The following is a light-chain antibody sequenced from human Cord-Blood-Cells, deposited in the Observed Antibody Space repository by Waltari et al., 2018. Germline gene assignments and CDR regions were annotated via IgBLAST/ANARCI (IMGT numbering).Light chain of an antibody. V-gene: IGKV1-5*03. CDR2: KAS. CDR1: QSISSW. J-gene: IGKJ3*01. CDR3: QQYNSYSFT. Sequence: DIQMTQSPSTLSASVGDRVTITCRASQSISSWLAWYQQKPGKAPKLLIYKASSLESGVPSSVSGSGSGREVTLSISSLQPDDFATDYCQQYNSYSFTFGPGTKVDIK.